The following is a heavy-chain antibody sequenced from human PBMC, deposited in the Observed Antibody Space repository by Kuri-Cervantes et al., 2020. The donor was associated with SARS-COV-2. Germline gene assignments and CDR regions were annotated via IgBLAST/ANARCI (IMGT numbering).Heavy chain of an antibody. CDR2: IDSGSTHI. CDR1: GFTFSISS. V-gene: IGHV3-21*01. D-gene: IGHD1-26*01. Sequence: ASGFTFSISSMDWVRQAPGKGLEWVSSIDSGSTHIYYADSVKGRFTISRDNAKNSLYLQMNSLRAEDTAVYYCARAELRLIDYWGQGTLVTVSS. J-gene: IGHJ4*02. CDR3: ARAELRLIDY.